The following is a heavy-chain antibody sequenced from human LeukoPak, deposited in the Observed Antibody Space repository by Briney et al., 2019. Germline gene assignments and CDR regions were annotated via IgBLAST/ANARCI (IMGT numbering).Heavy chain of an antibody. D-gene: IGHD3-22*01. CDR2: IYHSGST. Sequence: PSETLSLTCAVSGGSISSSNWWSWVRQPPGKGLEWIGEIYHSGSTNYNPSLKSRVTISVDTSKNQFSLKLSSVTAADTAVYYCARIDYYDSSGQDPDYWGQGTLVTVSS. J-gene: IGHJ4*02. V-gene: IGHV4-4*02. CDR1: GGSISSSNW. CDR3: ARIDYYDSSGQDPDY.